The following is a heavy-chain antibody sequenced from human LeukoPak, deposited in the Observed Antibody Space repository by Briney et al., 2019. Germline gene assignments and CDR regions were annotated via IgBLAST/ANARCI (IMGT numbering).Heavy chain of an antibody. CDR3: ARARYYGDYSDF. V-gene: IGHV3-23*01. Sequence: GGSLRLSCAASRFTFSAYSMNWVREAPGRGLEWVSTIVGSDDRTYYTDSVKGRFTISRSTSKSTLFLQTDSLRAEDTAVYYCARARYYGDYSDFWGQGTLVTVSS. CDR2: IVGSDDRT. J-gene: IGHJ4*02. D-gene: IGHD3-22*01. CDR1: RFTFSAYS.